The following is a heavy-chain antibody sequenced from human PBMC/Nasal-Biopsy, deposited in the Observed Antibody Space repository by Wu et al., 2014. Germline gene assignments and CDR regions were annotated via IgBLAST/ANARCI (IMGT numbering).Heavy chain of an antibody. CDR3: ARSRRYRSDSYYYYHMDV. V-gene: IGHV4-34*01. D-gene: IGHD3-16*02. Sequence: TLSLTCAVYGGSFIENYWSWIRQPPGKGLYYVGEISHSGSTSYNSSLKGRVTISVDTSKSQFSLKLTSLTAADTAVYYCARSRRYRSDSYYYYHMDVWGKGSTVSVSS. CDR2: ISHSGST. J-gene: IGHJ6*03. CDR1: GGSFIENY.